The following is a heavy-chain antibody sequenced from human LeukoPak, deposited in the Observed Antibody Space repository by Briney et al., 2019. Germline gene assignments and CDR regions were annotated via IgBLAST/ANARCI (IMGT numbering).Heavy chain of an antibody. CDR1: GDAITGSTYY. Sequence: SETLSLTCTVSGDAITGSTYYWGWIRQPPGKGLEWIGSMYYSGSTYSNASLKSRVTISADTSRNQFSLKLRSVTAADTATYYCARQYYDRTGYYYFDHWTQGTLVTVSS. CDR3: ARQYYDRTGYYYFDH. D-gene: IGHD3-22*01. J-gene: IGHJ4*02. CDR2: MYYSGST. V-gene: IGHV4-39*01.